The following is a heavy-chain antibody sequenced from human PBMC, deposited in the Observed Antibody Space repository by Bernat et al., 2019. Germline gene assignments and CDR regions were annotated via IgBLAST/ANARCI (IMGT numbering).Heavy chain of an antibody. Sequence: QVQLQESGPGLVKPSQTLSLTCTVSGGSISSGGYYWSWIRQHPGKGLEWIGYIYYSGSTYYNPSLKSRVTISVDTSKNQFSLKLSSVTAADTAVYYCARGSITIFGVVTPIDYWGQGTLVTVSS. CDR2: IYYSGST. J-gene: IGHJ4*02. CDR1: GGSISSGGYY. D-gene: IGHD3-3*01. V-gene: IGHV4-31*03. CDR3: ARGSITIFGVVTPIDY.